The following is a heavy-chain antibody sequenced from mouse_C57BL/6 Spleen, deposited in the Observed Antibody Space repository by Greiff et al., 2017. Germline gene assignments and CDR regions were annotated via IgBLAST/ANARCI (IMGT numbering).Heavy chain of an antibody. D-gene: IGHD1-1*01. J-gene: IGHJ1*03. CDR1: GYTFTDYN. Sequence: VQLKESGPELVKPGASVKMSCKASGYTFTDYNMHWVKQSHGKSLEWIGYINPNNGGTSYNQKFKGKATLTVNKSSSTAYMELRSLTSEDAAVYYCARVTTVPKGGYFDVWGTGTTVTVSS. CDR3: ARVTTVPKGGYFDV. CDR2: INPNNGGT. V-gene: IGHV1-22*01.